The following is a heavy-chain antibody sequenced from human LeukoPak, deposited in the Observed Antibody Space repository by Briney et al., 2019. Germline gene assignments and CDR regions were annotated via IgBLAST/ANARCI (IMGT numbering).Heavy chain of an antibody. D-gene: IGHD2/OR15-2a*01. V-gene: IGHV4-34*01. CDR1: GGSFSGYY. J-gene: IGHJ4*02. CDR2: INHSGST. CDR3: ARGPRMSHRRYFGY. Sequence: SETLSLTCAVYGGSFSGYYWSWIRQPPGKGLEWIGEINHSGSTNYNPSLKSRVTISVDTSKNQFSLKLSSVTAADTAVYYCARGPRMSHRRYFGYWGQGTLVTVSS.